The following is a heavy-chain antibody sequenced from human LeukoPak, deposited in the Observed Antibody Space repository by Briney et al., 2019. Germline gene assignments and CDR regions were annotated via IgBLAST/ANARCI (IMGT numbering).Heavy chain of an antibody. CDR2: IYYKGSS. J-gene: IGHJ3*01. D-gene: IGHD5-24*01. Sequence: PSETLSLICSVSNGSLNSYYWSWVRQPPGKGLQFIGFIYYKGSSNYNPSLKSRVTFAVDTSKNQFSLKVTSVTAADTAVYYCARVGRDGRDIPTLGAFDVWGQGTMVTVSS. V-gene: IGHV4-59*01. CDR1: NGSLNSYY. CDR3: ARVGRDGRDIPTLGAFDV.